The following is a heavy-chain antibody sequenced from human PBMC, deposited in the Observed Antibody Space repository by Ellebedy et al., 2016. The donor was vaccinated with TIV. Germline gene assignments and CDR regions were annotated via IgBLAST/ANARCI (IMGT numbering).Heavy chain of an antibody. V-gene: IGHV3-23*01. J-gene: IGHJ4*02. CDR1: GFTFSDYA. D-gene: IGHD6-19*01. CDR3: ARAGQWLVSLFDY. Sequence: GGSLRLSCAASGFTFSDYAISWVRQAPGKGLEWVSTISTRGDNTYYADSVKGRFTISRDNSRNTLSLQMNSLRAEDTAVYYCARAGQWLVSLFDYWGQGTLVTVSS. CDR2: ISTRGDNT.